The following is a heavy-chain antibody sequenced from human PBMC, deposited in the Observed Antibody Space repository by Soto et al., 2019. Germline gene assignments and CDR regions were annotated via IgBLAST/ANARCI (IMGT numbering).Heavy chain of an antibody. CDR3: ARAKQEWLVPYFDY. J-gene: IGHJ4*02. V-gene: IGHV4-59*12. CDR1: GDSISSYY. D-gene: IGHD6-19*01. CDR2: IHYSGST. Sequence: SETLSLTCTVSGDSISSYYWSWIRQPPGKGLEWIGYIHYSGSTNYNPSLKSRVTISVDTSKNQFSLKLSSVTAADTAVYYCARAKQEWLVPYFDYWGQGTLVTVSS.